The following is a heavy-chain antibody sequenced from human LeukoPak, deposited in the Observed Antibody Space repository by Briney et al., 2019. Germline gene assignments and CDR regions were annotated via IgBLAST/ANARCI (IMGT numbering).Heavy chain of an antibody. CDR2: IYYSGST. J-gene: IGHJ4*02. V-gene: IGHV4-31*03. CDR3: ARGNPGVLRFLVAYTLFDY. D-gene: IGHD3-3*01. Sequence: SETLSLTCTVSGGSISSGGYYWSWIRQHPGKGLEWIGYIYYSGSTYYNPSLKSRVTISVDTSKNQFSLKPSSVTAADTAVYYCARGNPGVLRFLVAYTLFDYWGQGTLVTVSS. CDR1: GGSISSGGYY.